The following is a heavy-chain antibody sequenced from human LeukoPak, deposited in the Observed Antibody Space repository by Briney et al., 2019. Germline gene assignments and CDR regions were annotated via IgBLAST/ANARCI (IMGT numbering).Heavy chain of an antibody. CDR2: IYSGGST. J-gene: IGHJ4*02. Sequence: GGSLRLSCAASGFTVSSNYMSWLRQAPGKGLEWVSDIYSGGSTYYADSVKGRFTISRDNSKNTLYLQMNSLRAEDTAVYYCARDPLIYCSGGSCQDSWGQGTLVTVSS. CDR3: ARDPLIYCSGGSCQDS. CDR1: GFTVSSNY. D-gene: IGHD2-15*01. V-gene: IGHV3-53*01.